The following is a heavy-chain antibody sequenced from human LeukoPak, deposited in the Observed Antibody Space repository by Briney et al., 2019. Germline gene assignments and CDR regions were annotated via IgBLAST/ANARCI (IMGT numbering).Heavy chain of an antibody. CDR3: AKGINSAAGQYYYYMDL. J-gene: IGHJ6*03. CDR1: GFTFSGYD. V-gene: IGHV3-30*02. Sequence: GGSLRLSCAASGFTFSGYDMHWVRQAPGKGLEWVACIRYDGGNKYYADSVKGRFTISRDNSKNTLYLQMNSLTAEDTSVYYCAKGINSAAGQYYYYMDLWGKGTTVSVSS. D-gene: IGHD4-23*01. CDR2: IRYDGGNK.